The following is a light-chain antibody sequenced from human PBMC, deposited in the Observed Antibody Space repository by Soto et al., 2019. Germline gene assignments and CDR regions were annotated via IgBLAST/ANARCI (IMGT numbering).Light chain of an antibody. Sequence: DIVMTQSPATLSVSPGERATLSCRASQNISKKLAWYQQKPGQAPRLLIYGASTRATGVPARFSGSGSGTDFALTISGLQSEDFAVYYCQQYDNWPPWTFGQGTKVDIK. CDR3: QQYDNWPPWT. V-gene: IGKV3-15*01. CDR2: GAS. J-gene: IGKJ1*01. CDR1: QNISKK.